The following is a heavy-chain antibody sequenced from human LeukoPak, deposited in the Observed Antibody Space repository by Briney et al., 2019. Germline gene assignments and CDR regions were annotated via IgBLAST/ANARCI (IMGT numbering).Heavy chain of an antibody. CDR3: ARDPGYYDSSGYSV. CDR1: GGTFSSYA. J-gene: IGHJ4*02. V-gene: IGHV1-69*13. D-gene: IGHD3-22*01. Sequence: SVNVSCKASGGTFSSYAISWVRQAPGQGLEWMGGIIPIFGTANYAQKFQGRVTITADESTSTAYMELSSLRSEDTAVYYCARDPGYYDSSGYSVWGQGTLVTVSS. CDR2: IIPIFGTA.